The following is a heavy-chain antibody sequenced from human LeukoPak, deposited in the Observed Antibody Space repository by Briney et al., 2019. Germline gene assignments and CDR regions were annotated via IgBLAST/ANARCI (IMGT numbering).Heavy chain of an antibody. J-gene: IGHJ4*02. Sequence: GGSLRLSCAASGFTFSTYALSWVRQAPGKWLEWVSIIGGNGVTTFYADSVKGRFTLSRDNSKNTVSLHMNSLRAEDTAIYYCAKKMGGRTDPTKFDYWGQGTLVTVSS. D-gene: IGHD1-26*01. CDR1: GFTFSTYA. CDR2: IGGNGVTT. V-gene: IGHV3-23*01. CDR3: AKKMGGRTDPTKFDY.